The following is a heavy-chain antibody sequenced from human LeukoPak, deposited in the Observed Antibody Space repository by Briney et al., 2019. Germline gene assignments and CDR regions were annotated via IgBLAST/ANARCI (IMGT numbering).Heavy chain of an antibody. CDR1: GYTFTSYY. CDR3: ARAYSSGWWDPYYFDY. Sequence: ASVKVSCKASGYTFTSYYMHWVRQAPGQGLEWMGIINPSGGSTSYAQKFQGRVTMTRGTSISTAYMELSRLRSDDTAVYYCARAYSSGWWDPYYFDYWGQGTLVTVSS. V-gene: IGHV1-46*01. D-gene: IGHD6-19*01. J-gene: IGHJ4*02. CDR2: INPSGGST.